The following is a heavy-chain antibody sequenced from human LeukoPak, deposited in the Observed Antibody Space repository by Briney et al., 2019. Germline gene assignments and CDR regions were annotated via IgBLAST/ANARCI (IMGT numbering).Heavy chain of an antibody. CDR1: GGSITSSHL. V-gene: IGHV4-4*02. CDR3: ATYLYGGDYGSYYFDY. D-gene: IGHD4-23*01. J-gene: IGHJ4*02. Sequence: SETLSLTCAVSGGSITSSHLRSWARQPPGKGLEWIGEIYHGGTTNYNPSLRSRVTMSVDKSKNQFYLKVSSVTAADTAVYYCATYLYGGDYGSYYFDYWGQGNLVAVSP. CDR2: IYHGGTT.